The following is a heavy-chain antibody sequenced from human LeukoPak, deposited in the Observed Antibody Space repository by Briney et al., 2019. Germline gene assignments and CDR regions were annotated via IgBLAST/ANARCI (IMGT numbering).Heavy chain of an antibody. CDR3: ALVLRFLEWLPRDWFDP. V-gene: IGHV1-2*02. CDR2: INPNSGGT. J-gene: IGHJ5*02. CDR1: GYTFTGYY. Sequence: ASVKVSCKASGYTFTGYYMHWVRQAPGQGLEWMGWINPNSGGTNYAQKFQGRVTMTRDTSISTAYMELSRLRSDDTAVYYCALVLRFLEWLPRDWFDPWGQGTLVTVSS. D-gene: IGHD3-3*01.